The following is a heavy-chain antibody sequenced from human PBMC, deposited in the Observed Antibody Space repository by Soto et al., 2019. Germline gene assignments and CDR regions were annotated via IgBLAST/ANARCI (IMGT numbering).Heavy chain of an antibody. CDR2: IYSGGST. CDR3: ARFLNGDYGDY. D-gene: IGHD4-17*01. CDR1: GFTVSSNY. Sequence: EVQRVETGGGVIQPGGSLRLSCAASGFTVSSNYMSWVRQAPGKGLEWVSVIYSGGSTYYADSVKGRFTISRDNSKNTLYLQMNSLRAEDTAVYYCARFLNGDYGDYWGQGTLVTVS. J-gene: IGHJ4*02. V-gene: IGHV3-53*02.